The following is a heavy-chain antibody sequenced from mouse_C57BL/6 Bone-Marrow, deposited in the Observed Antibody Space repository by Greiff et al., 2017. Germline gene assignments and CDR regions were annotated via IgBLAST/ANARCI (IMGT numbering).Heavy chain of an antibody. CDR3: ARDFITTARYFDV. J-gene: IGHJ1*03. CDR1: GFTFSSYA. CDR2: ISDGGSYT. Sequence: EVKLMESGGGLVKPGGSLQLSCAASGFTFSSYAMSWVRQTPEKRLGWVDTISDGGSYTFYPDNVKVRFTISRDNAKNILYLQMSHLKSADTAMYYGARDFITTARYFDVWGTGTTVTVSS. V-gene: IGHV5-4*01. D-gene: IGHD1-1*01.